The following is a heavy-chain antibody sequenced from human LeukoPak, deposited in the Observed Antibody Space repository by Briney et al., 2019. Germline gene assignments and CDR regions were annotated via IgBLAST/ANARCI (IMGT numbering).Heavy chain of an antibody. Sequence: GGSLRLSCAASGFTFDDYAMHWVRQAPGKGLEWVSGISWNSGSIGYVDSVKGRFTISRDNVKNSLYLQMNSLRAEDTAVYYCARDTLGSDFWSGHYYWGQGTLVTVSS. J-gene: IGHJ4*02. V-gene: IGHV3-9*01. CDR2: ISWNSGSI. CDR1: GFTFDDYA. CDR3: ARDTLGSDFWSGHYY. D-gene: IGHD3-3*01.